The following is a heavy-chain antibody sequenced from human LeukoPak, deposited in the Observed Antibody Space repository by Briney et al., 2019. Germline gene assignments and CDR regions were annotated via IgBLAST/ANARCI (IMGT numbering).Heavy chain of an antibody. CDR1: GLTFSSYE. V-gene: IGHV3-48*03. J-gene: IGHJ6*03. Sequence: GGSPRLSCAASGLTFSSYEMNWVRQAPGKGLEWVSYISSSGSTIYYADSVKGRFTISRDNAKNSLYLQMNSLRAEDTAVYYCAREGTYDYVWGSYRAYYMDVWGKGTTVTVSS. CDR2: ISSSGSTI. CDR3: AREGTYDYVWGSYRAYYMDV. D-gene: IGHD3-16*02.